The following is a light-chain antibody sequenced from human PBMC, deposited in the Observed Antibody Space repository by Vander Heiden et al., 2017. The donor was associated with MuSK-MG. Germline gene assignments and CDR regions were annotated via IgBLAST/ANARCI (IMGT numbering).Light chain of an antibody. CDR1: QGISSY. Sequence: DIQMTQSPSSLSASVGDRVTITCRASQGISSYLNWYQHKPGKAPKLFIYAASSFQSGVPSRFSGSGSGTDFTLTISKLQPEDFATYYCQQSDTTPLTFGGGTKVEI. CDR3: QQSDTTPLT. J-gene: IGKJ4*01. V-gene: IGKV1-39*01. CDR2: AAS.